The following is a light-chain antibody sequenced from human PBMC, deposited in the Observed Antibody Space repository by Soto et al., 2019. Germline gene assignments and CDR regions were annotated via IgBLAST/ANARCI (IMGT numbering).Light chain of an antibody. Sequence: DIQMTQSPSTLSGSVGDRVTTTSRASQTISSWLAWYQQKPGKAPKLLIYKASTLKSGGPSRFSGSGSGTEFTLTISSLQPDDFATYYCQHYNSYSEAFGQGTKVDI. CDR1: QTISSW. J-gene: IGKJ1*01. CDR2: KAS. CDR3: QHYNSYSEA. V-gene: IGKV1-5*03.